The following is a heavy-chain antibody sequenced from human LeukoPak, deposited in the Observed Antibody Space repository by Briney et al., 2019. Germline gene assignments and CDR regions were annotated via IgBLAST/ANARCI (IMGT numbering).Heavy chain of an antibody. CDR2: IYPGDSDT. J-gene: IGHJ1*01. D-gene: IGHD2-2*01. Sequence: NAGESLKISCKGSGYSFTSYWIGWVRQMPGKGLEWMGIIYPGDSDTRYSPSFQDQVTISADKSISTAYLQWSSLKASDTAMYYCARPAYCSSTSCYEEPEYFQHWGQGTLVTVSS. V-gene: IGHV5-51*01. CDR1: GYSFTSYW. CDR3: ARPAYCSSTSCYEEPEYFQH.